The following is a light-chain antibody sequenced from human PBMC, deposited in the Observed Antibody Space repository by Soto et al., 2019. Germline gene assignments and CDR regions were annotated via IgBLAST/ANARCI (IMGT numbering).Light chain of an antibody. CDR2: DAS. Sequence: DIQMTQSPSTLSASVGDRVTITCRASQTISNWLAWYQQKLGKAPKLLIYDASSLPSGVPPRFSGSGFGTDFTLTISSLQPGDFATYYCQQYSIYPYTFGQGTALEIK. CDR1: QTISNW. CDR3: QQYSIYPYT. V-gene: IGKV1-5*01. J-gene: IGKJ2*01.